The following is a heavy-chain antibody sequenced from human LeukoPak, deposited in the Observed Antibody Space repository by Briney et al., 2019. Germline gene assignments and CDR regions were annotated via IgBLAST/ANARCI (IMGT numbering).Heavy chain of an antibody. CDR1: GGSISSSSYY. V-gene: IGHV4-39*07. J-gene: IGHJ6*03. CDR2: IYYSGST. Sequence: PSETLSLTCTVSGGSISSSSYYWGWIRQPPGKGLEWIGSIYYSGSTNYNPSLKSRVTISVDTSKNQFSLKLSSVTAADTAVYYCASGPTWSVKYYYYYYMDVWGKGTTVTVSS. D-gene: IGHD2-15*01. CDR3: ASGPTWSVKYYYYYYMDV.